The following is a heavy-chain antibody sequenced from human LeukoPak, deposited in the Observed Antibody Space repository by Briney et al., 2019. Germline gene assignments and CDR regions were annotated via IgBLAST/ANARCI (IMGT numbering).Heavy chain of an antibody. CDR2: LSYDGSNR. D-gene: IGHD4-17*01. CDR3: EKDASTVTLHADY. V-gene: IGHV3-30*18. Sequence: GGSLRLSCAASGFTFMSFGMHWVRQAPGKGLEWVAVLSYDGSNRYYADSVKGRFTISRDNSKNTLYLQMNSLRAEDTGVYHCEKDASTVTLHADYWGQGTLVTVSS. CDR1: GFTFMSFG. J-gene: IGHJ4*02.